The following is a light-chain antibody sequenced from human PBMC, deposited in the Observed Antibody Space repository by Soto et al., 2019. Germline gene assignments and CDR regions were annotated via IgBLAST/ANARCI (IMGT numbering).Light chain of an antibody. CDR2: LAS. CDR3: VQALQTPRT. Sequence: DIVMTQSPLSLPVTPGEPASISCRSSQSLLYRNGYYYLDWYLQKPGQSPQLLISLASNRASGVPDRFGGSGSGTDFTLKISGVEAEDVGVYYCVQALQTPRTCGQGTEVDIK. CDR1: QSLLYRNGYYY. J-gene: IGKJ1*01. V-gene: IGKV2-28*01.